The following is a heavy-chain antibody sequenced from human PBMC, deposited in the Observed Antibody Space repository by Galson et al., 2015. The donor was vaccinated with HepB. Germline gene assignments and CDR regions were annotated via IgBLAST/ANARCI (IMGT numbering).Heavy chain of an antibody. J-gene: IGHJ4*02. D-gene: IGHD2-8*01. CDR1: GYSFTSYW. CDR3: ARQARRSMTPTLYYFDY. Sequence: QSGAEVKKPGESLRISCKGSGYSFTSYWISWVRQMPGKGLEWMGRIDPSDSYTNYSPSFQGHVTISADKSISTAYLQWSSLKASDTAMYYCARQARRSMTPTLYYFDYWGQGTLVTVSS. V-gene: IGHV5-10-1*01. CDR2: IDPSDSYT.